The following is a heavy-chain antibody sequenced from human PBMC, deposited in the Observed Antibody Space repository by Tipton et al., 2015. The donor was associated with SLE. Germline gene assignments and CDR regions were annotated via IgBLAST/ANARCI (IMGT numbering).Heavy chain of an antibody. D-gene: IGHD1-1*01. CDR1: GGAISSGGYY. Sequence: TLSLTCTVSGGAISSGGYYWSWVRQPPGKGLGGVGRIYTSGKTLYNPSLKSRATISMDLSNNQFSVNLSSVTASDTAVYYCAKTLAGATPGRYQSYWYFDLWGRGLRVIVSS. CDR2: IYTSGKT. J-gene: IGHJ2*01. V-gene: IGHV4-61*02. CDR3: AKTLAGATPGRYQSYWYFDL.